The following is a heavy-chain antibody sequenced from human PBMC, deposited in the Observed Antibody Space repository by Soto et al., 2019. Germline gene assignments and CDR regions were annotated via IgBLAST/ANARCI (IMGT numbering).Heavy chain of an antibody. D-gene: IGHD4-4*01. V-gene: IGHV4-39*01. J-gene: IGHJ5*02. CDR1: GGSISSSSYY. CDR3: ARGNKNCIHP. CDR2: IYYSGST. Sequence: PSETLSLTCTVSGGSISSSSYYWGWIRQPPGKGLEWIGSIYYSGSTYYNPSLKSRVTISVDTSKNQFSLKLSSVTAADTAVYYCARGNKNCIHPWGQGILVTVSS.